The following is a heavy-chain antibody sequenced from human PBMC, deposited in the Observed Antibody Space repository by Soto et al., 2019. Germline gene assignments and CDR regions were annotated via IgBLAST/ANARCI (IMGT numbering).Heavy chain of an antibody. CDR2: INHSGST. CDR1: GGSFSGYY. V-gene: IGHV4-34*01. D-gene: IGHD1-7*01. Sequence: SETLSLTCAVYGGSFSGYYWSWIRQPPGKGLEWIGEINHSGSTNYNPSLKSRVTISVDTSKNQFSLKLSSVTAADTAVYYCASLTGTTPYFDYGGQGTLVTVPS. J-gene: IGHJ4*02. CDR3: ASLTGTTPYFDY.